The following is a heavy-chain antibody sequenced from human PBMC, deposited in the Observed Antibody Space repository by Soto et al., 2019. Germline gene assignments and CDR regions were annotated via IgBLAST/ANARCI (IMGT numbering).Heavy chain of an antibody. Sequence: QVTLKESGPVLVKPTETLTLTCTVSGFSLSNARMGVSWIRQPPGKALEWLAHIFSNDEKSYSTSLNNRLTISKDTSKSQVVLTMTNMDPVATATYYCARTTPAMYYGMDVWGQGTTVTVSS. CDR3: ARTTPAMYYGMDV. CDR2: IFSNDEK. V-gene: IGHV2-26*01. J-gene: IGHJ6*02. CDR1: GFSLSNARMG. D-gene: IGHD2-2*01.